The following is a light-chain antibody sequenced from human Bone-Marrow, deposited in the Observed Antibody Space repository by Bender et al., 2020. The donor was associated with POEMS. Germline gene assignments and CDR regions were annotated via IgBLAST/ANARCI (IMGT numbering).Light chain of an antibody. Sequence: QSVLTQPPSVSGAPGQRVTISCTGSSSNTGSGYDINWYQHLPGTAPKLLINGYNNRPSGVSDRFSGSKSGTTASLTISGLQTEDEADYYCCSYAGRKLIFGGGTKLTVL. V-gene: IGLV1-40*01. CDR2: GYN. CDR3: CSYAGRKLI. J-gene: IGLJ2*01. CDR1: SSNTGSGYD.